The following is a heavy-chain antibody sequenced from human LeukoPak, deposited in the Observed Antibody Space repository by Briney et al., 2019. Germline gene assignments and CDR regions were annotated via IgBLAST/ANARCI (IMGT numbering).Heavy chain of an antibody. CDR3: AMGDYGDYDDAFDI. CDR1: AFTFTFRNSG. D-gene: IGHD4-17*01. V-gene: IGHV3-30*03. CDR2: IASDGSYE. J-gene: IGHJ3*02. Sequence: GGSLRLSCAASAFTFTFRNSGMHWVRQAPGKGLEWVTFIASDGSYEYYADSVKGRFTISRDNSKNMLYLQMNSLRADDTAVYYCAMGDYGDYDDAFDIWGQGPMVTVSS.